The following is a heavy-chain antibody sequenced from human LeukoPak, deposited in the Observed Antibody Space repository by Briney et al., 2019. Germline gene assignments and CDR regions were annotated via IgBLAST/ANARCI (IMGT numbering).Heavy chain of an antibody. J-gene: IGHJ2*01. CDR1: GGSISSGGYS. CDR2: IYHSGST. CDR3: ARYYYGSGSYYNVGPYWYFDL. D-gene: IGHD3-10*01. Sequence: PSQTLSLTCAVSGGSISSGGYSWSWIRQPPGKGLEWIGYIYHSGSTYYNPSLKSRVTISVDRSKNQFSLKLSSVTAADTAVYYCARYYYGSGSYYNVGPYWYFDLWGRGTLVTVSS. V-gene: IGHV4-30-2*01.